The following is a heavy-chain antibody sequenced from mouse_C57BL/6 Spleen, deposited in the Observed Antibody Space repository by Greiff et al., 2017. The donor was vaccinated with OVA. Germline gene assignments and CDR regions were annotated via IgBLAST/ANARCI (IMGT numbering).Heavy chain of an antibody. CDR1: GFTFSNYW. Sequence: EVQVVESGGGLVQPGGSMKLSCVASGFTFSNYWMNWVRQSPEKGLEWVAQIRLKSDNYATHYAESVKGRFTISRDDSKSSVYLQMNNLRAEDTGIYYCPRGYSGYLDYWGQGTTLTVSS. V-gene: IGHV6-3*01. D-gene: IGHD2-3*01. CDR3: PRGYSGYLDY. J-gene: IGHJ2*01. CDR2: IRLKSDNYAT.